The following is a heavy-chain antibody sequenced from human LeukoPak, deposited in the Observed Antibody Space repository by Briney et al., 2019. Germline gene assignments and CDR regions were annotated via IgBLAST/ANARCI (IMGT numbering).Heavy chain of an antibody. CDR3: AKVRWELLGFDY. D-gene: IGHD1-26*01. Sequence: PGGSLRLSCAASGFTFSSYAMSWVRQAPGKGLEWDSAISGSGGSTYYADSVKGRFTISRDNSKNTLYLQMNSLRAEDTAVYYCAKVRWELLGFDYWGQGTLVTVSS. CDR1: GFTFSSYA. CDR2: ISGSGGST. V-gene: IGHV3-23*01. J-gene: IGHJ4*02.